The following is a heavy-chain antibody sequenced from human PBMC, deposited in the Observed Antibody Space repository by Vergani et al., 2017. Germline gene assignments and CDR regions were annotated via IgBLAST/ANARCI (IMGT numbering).Heavy chain of an antibody. CDR2: ISGSGGST. CDR1: GFTFSSYA. Sequence: EVQLLESGGGLVQPGGSLRLSCAASGFTFSSYAMSWVRQAPGKGLEWVSAISGSGGSTYYADSVKGRFTISRDNSKNTLYLQMNSLRAEVTAVYYCANGESSSSTPYYFDYWGQGTLVTVSS. V-gene: IGHV3-23*01. CDR3: ANGESSSSTPYYFDY. D-gene: IGHD6-6*01. J-gene: IGHJ4*02.